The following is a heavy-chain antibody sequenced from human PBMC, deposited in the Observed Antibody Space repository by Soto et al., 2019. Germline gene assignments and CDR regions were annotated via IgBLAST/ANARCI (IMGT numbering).Heavy chain of an antibody. D-gene: IGHD1-1*01. J-gene: IGHJ3*02. V-gene: IGHV4-34*01. Sequence: QVQLQQWGAGLLKPSETLSLTCAVYGGSVSSGSYYWSWIRQPPGKGLEWIGEMSHSGGTHFNPSLKGRVTISVDTSNNQFSRKVSFVTAADTALYYCARVERGTATTVVDAFDIWGPGTMVTVSS. CDR1: GGSVSSGSYY. CDR2: MSHSGGT. CDR3: ARVERGTATTVVDAFDI.